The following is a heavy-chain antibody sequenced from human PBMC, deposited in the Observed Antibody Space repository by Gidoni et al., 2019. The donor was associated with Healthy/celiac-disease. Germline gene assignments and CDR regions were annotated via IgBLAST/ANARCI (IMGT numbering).Heavy chain of an antibody. Sequence: EVQLVESGGGLVQPGGSLRLSCAASGFTVSSNYMSWVRQAPGKGLEVVSVIFSGGSTYYADSVKGRFTISRHNSKNTLYLQMNSRRAEDTAVYYCAREGVVSGLDYWGQGTLVTVSS. J-gene: IGHJ4*02. CDR1: GFTVSSNY. CDR3: AREGVVSGLDY. V-gene: IGHV3-53*04. CDR2: IFSGGST. D-gene: IGHD3-22*01.